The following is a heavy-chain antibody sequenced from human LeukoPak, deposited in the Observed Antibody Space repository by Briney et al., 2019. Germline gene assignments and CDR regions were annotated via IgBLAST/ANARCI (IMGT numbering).Heavy chain of an antibody. CDR2: IYHSGST. J-gene: IGHJ5*02. D-gene: IGHD6-13*01. CDR1: GGSISSGGYS. CDR3: VRGWPRGRAAAGLYNWFDP. V-gene: IGHV4-30-2*01. Sequence: SETLSLTCAVSGGSISSGGYSWSWIRQPPGKGLEWIGYIYHSGSTYYNPSLKSRVTISVDRSKNQFSLKLSSVTAADTAVYYCVRGWPRGRAAAGLYNWFDPWGQGTLVTVSS.